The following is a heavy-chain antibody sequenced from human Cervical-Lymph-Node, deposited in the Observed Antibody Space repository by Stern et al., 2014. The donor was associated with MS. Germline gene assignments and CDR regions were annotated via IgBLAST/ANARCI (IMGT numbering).Heavy chain of an antibody. Sequence: VQLVQSGAEVKNPGASVKVSCKASGYTFTDYYMQWMRQAPGQGLAWIGWINPNNGGTKSAQKCQGWVTMTRDTSTRPAYMELSRLRSDDTAIYYCARASTTANNYYDGVDVWGQGTTVTVTS. D-gene: IGHD1-1*01. J-gene: IGHJ6*02. CDR3: ARASTTANNYYDGVDV. V-gene: IGHV1-2*04. CDR1: GYTFTDYY. CDR2: INPNNGGT.